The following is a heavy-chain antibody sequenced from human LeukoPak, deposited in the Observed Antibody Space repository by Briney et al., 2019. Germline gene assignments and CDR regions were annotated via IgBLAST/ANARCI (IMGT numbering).Heavy chain of an antibody. V-gene: IGHV4-39*01. CDR1: GGSISSSSYY. CDR3: ARQDGIAAAGPYYFDY. Sequence: PSETLSLTCTVSGGSISSSSYYWGWIRQPPGKGLERIGSIYYSGSTYYNPSLKSRVTISVDTSKNQFSLKLSSVTAADTAVYYCARQDGIAAAGPYYFDYWGQGTLVTVSS. J-gene: IGHJ4*02. CDR2: IYYSGST. D-gene: IGHD6-13*01.